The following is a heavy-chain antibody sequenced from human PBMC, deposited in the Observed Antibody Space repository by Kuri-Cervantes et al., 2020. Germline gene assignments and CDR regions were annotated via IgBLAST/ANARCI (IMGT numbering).Heavy chain of an antibody. CDR1: GFTFSSYA. J-gene: IGHJ4*02. Sequence: LTCVASGFTFSSYAMHWVRQAPGKGLEWVAVISYDGSNKYYADSVKGRFTISRDNSKNTLYLQMNSLRAEDTAVYYCASGEEIVVAPQGYWGQGTLVTVSS. V-gene: IGHV3-30-3*01. CDR3: ASGEEIVVAPQGY. D-gene: IGHD3-22*01. CDR2: ISYDGSNK.